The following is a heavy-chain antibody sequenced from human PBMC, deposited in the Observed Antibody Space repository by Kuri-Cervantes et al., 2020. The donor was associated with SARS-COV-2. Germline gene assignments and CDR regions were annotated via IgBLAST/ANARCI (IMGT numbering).Heavy chain of an antibody. CDR2: IYYSGST. Sequence: SETLSLTCTVSGGSISSGSYYWGWIRQPPGKGLEWIGSIYYSGSTYYNPSLKSRVTISVDTSKNQFSLKLSSVTAADTAVYYCARRGPYYYYGMDVWGQGTTVTVSS. J-gene: IGHJ6*02. V-gene: IGHV4-39*07. CDR3: ARRGPYYYYGMDV. CDR1: GGSISSGSYY.